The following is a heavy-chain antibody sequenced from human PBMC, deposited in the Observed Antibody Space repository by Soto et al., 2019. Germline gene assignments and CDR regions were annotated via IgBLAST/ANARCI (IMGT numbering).Heavy chain of an antibody. CDR3: ARGGYYDYVWGKLSHYGLDV. CDR2: ISPYNDQT. J-gene: IGHJ6*02. V-gene: IGHV1-18*01. D-gene: IGHD3-16*01. Sequence: GASVKVSCKASGYTFIRYGITWVRHAPGQRLEWMGWISPYNDQTIYAQKLQGRVTMTADTSTRTVYMQLRSLKSDDTAVYYCARGGYYDYVWGKLSHYGLDVWGQGTSVTVSS. CDR1: GYTFIRYG.